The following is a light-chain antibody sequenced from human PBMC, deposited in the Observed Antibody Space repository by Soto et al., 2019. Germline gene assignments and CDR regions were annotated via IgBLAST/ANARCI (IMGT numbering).Light chain of an antibody. CDR3: MQALKVPLT. CDR2: VGS. J-gene: IGKJ4*01. V-gene: IGKV2-28*01. Sequence: IVMTPSPLSLPVTPGEPASISCRSSQSLLQSNGYNYLDWYLQKPGQSTQVLIFVGSTRAPGVPDRFSGSVSGTEFTLMISRGEAEDVGVYYCMQALKVPLTLGGGTQVEIK. CDR1: QSLLQSNGYNY.